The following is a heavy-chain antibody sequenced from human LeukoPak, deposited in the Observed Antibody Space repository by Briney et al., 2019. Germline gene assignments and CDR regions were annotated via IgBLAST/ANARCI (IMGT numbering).Heavy chain of an antibody. CDR3: ARDLNSYGYSYDS. CDR1: GYTFTNFY. CDR2: MNPSSGST. V-gene: IGHV1-46*01. D-gene: IGHD5-18*01. J-gene: IGHJ4*02. Sequence: ASVKVSCKASGYTFTNFYIHWMRQAPGQGLEWMGIMNPSSGSTSYAQKFQGRVTMTRDKSTSTVYMELRGLRFEDTAMYYCARDLNSYGYSYDSWGQGTLVTVSS.